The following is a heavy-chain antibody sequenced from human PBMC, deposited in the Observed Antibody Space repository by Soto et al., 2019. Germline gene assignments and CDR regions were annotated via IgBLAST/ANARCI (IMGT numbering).Heavy chain of an antibody. CDR2: FDPEDGET. D-gene: IGHD6-13*01. Sequence: ASVKVSRTVSGYTLTELSMHWVRQAPGKGLEWMGGFDPEDGETIYAQKFQGRVTMTEDTSTDTAYMELSSLRSEDTAVYYCATAPQYSSSHHYFDYWGQGTLVTVSS. J-gene: IGHJ4*02. V-gene: IGHV1-24*01. CDR1: GYTLTELS. CDR3: ATAPQYSSSHHYFDY.